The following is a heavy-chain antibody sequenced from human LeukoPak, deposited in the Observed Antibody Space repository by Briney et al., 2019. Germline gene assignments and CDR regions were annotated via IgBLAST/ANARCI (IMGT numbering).Heavy chain of an antibody. D-gene: IGHD5-12*01. V-gene: IGHV3-7*01. CDR3: AKDGGGLSGYDWFDD. CDR1: GFTFSSCW. Sequence: GGSLRLSCAASGFTFSSCWMSWVRQAPGKGLEWVANMNEDGSAKYYVDSVRGRFTISRDNAKNSLYLQMNSLRDEDTAVYYCAKDGGGLSGYDWFDDWGQGTLVTVSS. CDR2: MNEDGSAK. J-gene: IGHJ4*02.